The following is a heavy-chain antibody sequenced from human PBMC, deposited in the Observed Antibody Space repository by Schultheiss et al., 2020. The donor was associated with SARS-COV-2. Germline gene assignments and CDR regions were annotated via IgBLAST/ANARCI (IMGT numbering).Heavy chain of an antibody. CDR2: ISYDGSTK. J-gene: IGHJ4*02. V-gene: IGHV3-30-3*01. D-gene: IGHD6-13*01. Sequence: GGSLRLSCAASGFTFSTYAMHWVRQAPGKGLEWVAVISYDGSTKYYAGSVKGRFTISRDNSKNTLYVQMDSLRAEDTAVYYCARAAAAVDYWGQGTLVTVSS. CDR3: ARAAAAVDY. CDR1: GFTFSTYA.